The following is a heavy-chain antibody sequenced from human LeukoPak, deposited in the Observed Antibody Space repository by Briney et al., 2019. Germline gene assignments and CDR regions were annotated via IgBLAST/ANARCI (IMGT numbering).Heavy chain of an antibody. CDR2: TYYRSKWYN. Sequence: SQTLSLTCAISGDSVSSNSAAWNWIRQSPSRGLEWLGRTYYRSKWYNDYAVSVKSRITINPDTSKNQFSLQLNSVTPEDAAVYYCARGTYSSGWYIGYYYYYMDVWGKGTTVTVSS. D-gene: IGHD6-19*01. CDR3: ARGTYSSGWYIGYYYYYMDV. V-gene: IGHV6-1*01. J-gene: IGHJ6*03. CDR1: GDSVSSNSAA.